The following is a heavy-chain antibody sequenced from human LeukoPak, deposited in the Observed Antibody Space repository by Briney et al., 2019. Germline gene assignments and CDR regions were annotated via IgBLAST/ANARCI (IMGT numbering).Heavy chain of an antibody. CDR1: GFTFSSYG. D-gene: IGHD3-22*01. J-gene: IGHJ4*02. V-gene: IGHV3-30*02. CDR3: AKDYFDSSGHTDYYFDY. Sequence: GGSLRRSCAASGFTFSSYGMHWVRQAPGKGLEWVAFIRYDGSNKYYADSVKGRSTISRDNSKNTLYLQMNSLRAEETAVYYCAKDYFDSSGHTDYYFDYWGQGTLVTVSS. CDR2: IRYDGSNK.